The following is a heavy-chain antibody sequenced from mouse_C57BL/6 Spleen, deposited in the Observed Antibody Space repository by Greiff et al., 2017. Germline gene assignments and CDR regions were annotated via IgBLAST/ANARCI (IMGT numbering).Heavy chain of an antibody. V-gene: IGHV1-82*01. CDR2: FYPGDGDI. D-gene: IGHD1-1*01. CDR1: GYAFSSSW. J-gene: IGHJ2*01. CDR3: ERDGLLRFPYFDY. Sequence: VQLQQSGPELVKPGASVKISCKASGYAFSSSWMNWVKQRPGQGLEWIGWFYPGDGDINYNGKFKGKATLTAAKSSSTAYMQLSSLTSEDSAVXFCERDGLLRFPYFDYWGQGTTLTVSS.